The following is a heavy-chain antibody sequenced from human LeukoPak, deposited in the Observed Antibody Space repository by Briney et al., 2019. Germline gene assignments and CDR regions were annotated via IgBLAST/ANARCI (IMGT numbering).Heavy chain of an antibody. V-gene: IGHV1-2*02. CDR1: GYTFTAYY. D-gene: IGHD6-13*01. CDR3: AREGIAEPDTNWFDP. J-gene: IGHJ5*02. CDR2: INPTSGGT. Sequence: ASVKVSCKPSGYTFTAYYLHWVRQAPGQGLEWMGWINPTSGGTHYAQKFQGRVTMTRDTSISTAYMELSSLTSDDTAVYYCAREGIAEPDTNWFDPWGQGTLVTISS.